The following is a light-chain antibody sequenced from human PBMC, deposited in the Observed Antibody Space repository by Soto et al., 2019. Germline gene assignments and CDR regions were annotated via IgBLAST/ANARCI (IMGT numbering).Light chain of an antibody. V-gene: IGKV3-20*01. J-gene: IGKJ1*01. CDR2: GAS. CDR1: QSISTSY. CDR3: KQYYSTTRT. Sequence: ESWWSQCRGTLSLSPGERATQSCRASQSISTSYLAWYQQKPGQAPRLRIYGASSRAPGIPATLSGSRSGTDITLTIGRLEPEDFGVYYCKQYYSTTRTFGEGTKVVIK.